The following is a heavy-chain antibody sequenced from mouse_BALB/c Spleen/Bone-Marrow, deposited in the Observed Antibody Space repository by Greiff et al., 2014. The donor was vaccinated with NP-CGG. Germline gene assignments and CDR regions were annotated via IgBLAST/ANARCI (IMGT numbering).Heavy chain of an antibody. CDR1: GFNIKDYY. CDR3: SCGNFAMDY. CDR2: IDPENGDT. D-gene: IGHD1-1*02. V-gene: IGHV14-4*02. Sequence: EVQLQESGAELVRSGASVKLSCTASGFNIKDYYMHWVKQRPEQGLEWIGWIDPENGDTEYAPKFQGKATMTADTSSNTAYLQLSSLTSEDTAVYYCSCGNFAMDYWGQGTSVTVSS. J-gene: IGHJ4*01.